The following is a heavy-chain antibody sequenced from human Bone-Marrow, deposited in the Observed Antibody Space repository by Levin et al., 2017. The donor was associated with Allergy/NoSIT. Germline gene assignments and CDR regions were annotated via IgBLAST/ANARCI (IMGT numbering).Heavy chain of an antibody. CDR2: ISYDGSNK. D-gene: IGHD6-13*01. V-gene: IGHV3-30-3*01. CDR3: ARDMSSNSWPNWFDP. CDR1: GFTFSSYA. Sequence: PGGSLRLSCAASGFTFSSYAMHWVRQAPGKGLEWVALISYDGSNKYYADSVKGRFTISRDNSRNTLHLQMNSLRADDTAMFHCARDMSSNSWPNWFDPWGRGTLVTVSS. J-gene: IGHJ5*02.